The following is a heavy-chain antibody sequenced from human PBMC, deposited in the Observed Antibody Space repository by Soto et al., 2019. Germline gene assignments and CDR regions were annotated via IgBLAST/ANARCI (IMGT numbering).Heavy chain of an antibody. Sequence: PSETLSLTCTVSGGSISSGDYYGSWIRQPPGKGLEWIGYIYCSGSTYYNPSLKSRVTISVDTSKNQFSLKLSSVTAADTAVYYCARDEVTMVRGVIIKGDYWGQGTLVTVSS. J-gene: IGHJ4*02. CDR3: ARDEVTMVRGVIIKGDY. CDR2: IYCSGST. D-gene: IGHD3-10*01. CDR1: GGSISSGDYY. V-gene: IGHV4-30-4*01.